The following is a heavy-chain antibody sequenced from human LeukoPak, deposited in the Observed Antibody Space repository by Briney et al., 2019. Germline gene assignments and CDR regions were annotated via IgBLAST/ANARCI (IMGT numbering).Heavy chain of an antibody. V-gene: IGHV3-23*01. Sequence: GGSLRLSCAASEFTFSSYAMSWVRQAPGKGLEWVSAISGSGRSTFYADSVKGRFTISRDNSKNTLYLQMNSLRAEDTAVYYCARRAGAYSHPYDYWGQGTLVTVSS. CDR1: EFTFSSYA. D-gene: IGHD4/OR15-4a*01. CDR3: ARRAGAYSHPYDY. CDR2: ISGSGRST. J-gene: IGHJ4*02.